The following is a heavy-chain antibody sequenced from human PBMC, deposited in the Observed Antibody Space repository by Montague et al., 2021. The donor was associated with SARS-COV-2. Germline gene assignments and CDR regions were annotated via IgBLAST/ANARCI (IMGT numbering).Heavy chain of an antibody. J-gene: IGHJ5*02. CDR3: ARILVAAAGSPFDP. D-gene: IGHD6-13*01. Sequence: VKPTQTLTLTCTFSGFSLSTSGMCVSWIRQPPGKALEWLARIDWDDDKYYSTSLETRLTISKDTSKNQVVLTMTNMDPVDTATYYCARILVAAAGSPFDPWGQGTLVTVSS. V-gene: IGHV2-70*11. CDR1: GFSLSTSGMC. CDR2: IDWDDDK.